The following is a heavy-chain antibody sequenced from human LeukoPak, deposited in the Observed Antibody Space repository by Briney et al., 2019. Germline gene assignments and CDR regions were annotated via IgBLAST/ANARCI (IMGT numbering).Heavy chain of an antibody. CDR1: GFTFSGYY. V-gene: IGHV3-11*01. Sequence: NPGGSLRLSCAASGFTFSGYYMSWIRQAPGKGLEWVSYISRSGSTKYYADSVKGRFTISRDNANNSLYLQMNSLRADDTAVYYCARRDVLIVTLDPWGQGTLVTVSS. CDR2: ISRSGSTK. CDR3: ARRDVLIVTLDP. J-gene: IGHJ5*02. D-gene: IGHD3-16*02.